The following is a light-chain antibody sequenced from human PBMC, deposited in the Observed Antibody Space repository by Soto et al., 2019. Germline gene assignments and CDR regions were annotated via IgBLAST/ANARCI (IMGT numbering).Light chain of an antibody. Sequence: QSALPQPRSVSGTPGQSVTISCTGTSSDVGGYNYVSWYQQHPGKAPKLIIYDVTERPSGVPDRFSGSKSGNTASLTVSGLQAEDEADYYCCSYAGTYTFYVFGTGTKVTVL. CDR2: DVT. CDR3: CSYAGTYTFYV. V-gene: IGLV2-11*01. J-gene: IGLJ1*01. CDR1: SSDVGGYNY.